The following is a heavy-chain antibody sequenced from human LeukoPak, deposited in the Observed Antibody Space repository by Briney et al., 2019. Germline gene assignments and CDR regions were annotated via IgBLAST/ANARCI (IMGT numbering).Heavy chain of an antibody. CDR1: GGSVSSGSYY. J-gene: IGHJ5*02. V-gene: IGHV4-61*01. Sequence: PSETLSLTCTVSGGSVSSGSYYWSWIRQPPGKGLEWIGYIYYSGSTNYNPSLKSRVTISVDTSKNQFSLKLSSVTAADTAVYYCARGSVHYYDSSGYFVQRPRKFDPWGQGTLVTVSS. CDR2: IYYSGST. CDR3: ARGSVHYYDSSGYFVQRPRKFDP. D-gene: IGHD3-22*01.